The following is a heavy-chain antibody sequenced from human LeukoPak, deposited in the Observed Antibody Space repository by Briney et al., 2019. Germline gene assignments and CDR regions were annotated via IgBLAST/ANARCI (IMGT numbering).Heavy chain of an antibody. CDR2: ISSSSSYI. CDR1: GFTFSSYS. Sequence: GGSLRLSCAASGFTFSSYSMNWVRQAPGKGLELVSSISSSSSYIYYADSVKGRFTISRDNAKNSLYLQMNSLRAEDTAVYYCARDKADTAMVPFDYWGQGTLVTVSS. D-gene: IGHD5-18*01. J-gene: IGHJ4*02. CDR3: ARDKADTAMVPFDY. V-gene: IGHV3-21*01.